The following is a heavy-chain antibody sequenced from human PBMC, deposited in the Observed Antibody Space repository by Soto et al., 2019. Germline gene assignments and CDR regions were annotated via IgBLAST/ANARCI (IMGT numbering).Heavy chain of an antibody. J-gene: IGHJ4*02. CDR3: ARYAAEVTTFFDH. V-gene: IGHV3-48*04. Sequence: VGSLRLSCAASGFTFSSYAMSWMRQAPGKGLEWLSNISGSSGSKKYADAGKGRFTISRDNAKKSLYLEMHSLRAEDTAVYYCARYAAEVTTFFDHWGQGTLVTVSS. CDR2: ISGSSGSK. D-gene: IGHD4-17*01. CDR1: GFTFSSYA.